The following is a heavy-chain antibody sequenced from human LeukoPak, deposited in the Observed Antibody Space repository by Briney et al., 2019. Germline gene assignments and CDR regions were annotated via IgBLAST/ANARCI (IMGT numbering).Heavy chain of an antibody. Sequence: SETLSLTCTVSGGSISSDYWSWIRQLPGKGLEWIGYIHTTGSTNYNPSLKSRVTISVDTPKNQFSLKLSSVTAADTAVYYCATVRSGYYPDYWGQETLVPVSS. J-gene: IGHJ4*02. V-gene: IGHV4-4*09. D-gene: IGHD3-3*01. CDR1: GGSISSDY. CDR2: IHTTGST. CDR3: ATVRSGYYPDY.